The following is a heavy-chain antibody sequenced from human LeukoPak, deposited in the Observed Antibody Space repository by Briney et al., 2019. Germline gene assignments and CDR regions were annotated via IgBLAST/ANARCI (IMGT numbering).Heavy chain of an antibody. CDR2: IKSKNDGETT. V-gene: IGHV3-15*01. J-gene: IGHJ4*02. CDR1: GFTSTNAR. D-gene: IGHD5-12*01. Sequence: GGSPRLSSAAPGFTSTNARMSWVRQALRKGLEWVGRIKSKNDGETTDYAAPVKGRFTISRDDTKSTLYLQMNTLKTEDTAVYYCTTDPGYSGYDYGLHFDYWGQGTLVTVSS. CDR3: TTDPGYSGYDYGLHFDY.